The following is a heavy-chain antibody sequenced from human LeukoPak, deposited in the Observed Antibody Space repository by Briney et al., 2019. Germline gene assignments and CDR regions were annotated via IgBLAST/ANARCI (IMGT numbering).Heavy chain of an antibody. Sequence: ASVKVSCKASGYTFTGYYMHWVRQAPGQGLEWMGWINPNSGGTNYAQKFQGRVTMTRDTSISTAYMELSRLRSDGTAVYYCASFQAIVVVPAALNRFDYWGQGTLVTVSS. CDR1: GYTFTGYY. CDR2: INPNSGGT. J-gene: IGHJ4*02. V-gene: IGHV1-2*02. D-gene: IGHD2-2*01. CDR3: ASFQAIVVVPAALNRFDY.